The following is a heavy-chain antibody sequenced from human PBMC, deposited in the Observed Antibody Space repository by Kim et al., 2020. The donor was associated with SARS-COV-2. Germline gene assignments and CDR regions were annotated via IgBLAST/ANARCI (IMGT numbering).Heavy chain of an antibody. Sequence: GGSLRLSCAASGFTFSSYAMSWVRQAPGKGLEWVSAISGSGGSTYYADSVKGRFTISRDNSKNTLYLQMNSLRAEDTALYYCAKCYGTRISGVVIIPYDAFEIWGQEKMLTLSS. CDR1: GFTFSSYA. V-gene: IGHV3-23*01. J-gene: IGHJ3*02. CDR3: AKCYGTRISGVVIIPYDAFEI. CDR2: ISGSGGST. D-gene: IGHD3-3*02.